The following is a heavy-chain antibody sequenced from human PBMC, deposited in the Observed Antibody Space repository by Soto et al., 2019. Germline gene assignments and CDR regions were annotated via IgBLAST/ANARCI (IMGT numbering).Heavy chain of an antibody. V-gene: IGHV5-51*01. Sequence: PGGSLKIPCKGPGYSFTSYWIGWVRQLPGKGLEWRGIIYPGDSDTRYSPSFQGQVTISAHKSISTAYLQWTSLKASHTAMYYCARSMIVVTGMDVWGRGTTVTVSS. CDR3: ARSMIVVTGMDV. CDR1: GYSFTSYW. D-gene: IGHD3-22*01. J-gene: IGHJ6*04. CDR2: IYPGDSDT.